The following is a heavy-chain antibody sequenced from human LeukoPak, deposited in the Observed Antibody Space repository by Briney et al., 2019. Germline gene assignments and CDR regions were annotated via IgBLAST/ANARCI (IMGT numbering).Heavy chain of an antibody. CDR2: IYYSGST. CDR1: GGSISSYY. D-gene: IGHD2-15*01. CDR3: ARARVVAAFLRDAFDI. J-gene: IGHJ3*02. V-gene: IGHV4-59*01. Sequence: SETLSLTCTVSGGSISSYYWSWIRQPPGKGLEWIGYIYYSGSTNYNPSLKSRVTISVDTSKSQFSLKLSSVTAADTAVYYCARARVVAAFLRDAFDIWGQGTMVTVSS.